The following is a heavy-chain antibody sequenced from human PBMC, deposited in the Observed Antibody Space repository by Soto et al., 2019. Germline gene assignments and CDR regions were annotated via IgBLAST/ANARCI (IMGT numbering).Heavy chain of an antibody. CDR1: GFSLSTSGVG. V-gene: IGHV2-5*02. J-gene: IGHJ5*02. Sequence: QITLKESGPTLVKPTQSLTLTCTFSGFSLSTSGVGVGWIRQPPGKALEWLALIYWDDDKHYSPSLKSRLTITKDTSKNQVVLTITIMDPVDTATYYCAHSLYDYVWGTNWFDPWGQGTLVTVSS. CDR3: AHSLYDYVWGTNWFDP. CDR2: IYWDDDK. D-gene: IGHD3-16*01.